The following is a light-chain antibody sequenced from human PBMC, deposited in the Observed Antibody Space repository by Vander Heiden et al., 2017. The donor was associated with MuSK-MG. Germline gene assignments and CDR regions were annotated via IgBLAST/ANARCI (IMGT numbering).Light chain of an antibody. CDR1: SSDIGGYNY. J-gene: IGLJ2*01. CDR3: CSYTSSSTLEGVV. V-gene: IGLV2-14*01. CDR2: DVT. Sequence: QSALTQPASVSGSPGQSITISCTGTSSDIGGYNYVSWYQQEPGKAPKVLIYDVTKRPSGVSNRFSGSKSANTASLTISGLQAEDEADYYCCSYTSSSTLEGVVFGGGTKLTVL.